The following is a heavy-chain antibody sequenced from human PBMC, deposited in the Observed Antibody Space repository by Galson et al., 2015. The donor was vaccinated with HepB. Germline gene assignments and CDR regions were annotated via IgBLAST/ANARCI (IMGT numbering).Heavy chain of an antibody. CDR3: ARGYVVVVVAATLGY. V-gene: IGHV3-33*01. Sequence: SLRLSCAASGFTFSSYGMHWVRQAPGKGLEWVAVIWYDGSNKYYADSVKGRFTISRDNSKSTLYLQMNSLRAEDTAVYYCARGYVVVVVAATLGYWGQGTLVTVSS. CDR1: GFTFSSYG. CDR2: IWYDGSNK. D-gene: IGHD2-15*01. J-gene: IGHJ4*02.